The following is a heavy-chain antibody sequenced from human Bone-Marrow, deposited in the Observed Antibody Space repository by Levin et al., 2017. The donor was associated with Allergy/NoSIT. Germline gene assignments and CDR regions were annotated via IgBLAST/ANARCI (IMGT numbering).Heavy chain of an antibody. CDR3: ATDTGGNYYGSGSLHY. J-gene: IGHJ4*02. CDR2: IRSTSSTI. V-gene: IGHV3-48*02. CDR1: GFTFSNSG. D-gene: IGHD3-10*01. Sequence: ETLSLTCAASGFTFSNSGMNWVRQAPGKGLEWVSYIRSTSSTIYYADSVKGRFTISRDNAKNSLYLQMNSLRDEDTAVYYCATDTGGNYYGSGSLHYWGQGTLVTVSS.